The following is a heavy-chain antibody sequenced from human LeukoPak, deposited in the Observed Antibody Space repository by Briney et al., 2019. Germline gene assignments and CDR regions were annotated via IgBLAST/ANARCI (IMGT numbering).Heavy chain of an antibody. CDR1: GYTFTIYD. CDR3: ARASRRFWSGYYIPEGYGMDV. J-gene: IGHJ6*02. V-gene: IGHV1-8*01. CDR2: MNPNSGNT. Sequence: GASVKVSCKASGYTFTIYDINWVRQAPGQGLEWMGWMNPNSGNTGYAQKFQGKVTMTRNTSISTAYMELSSLRSEDTAVYYCARASRRFWSGYYIPEGYGMDVWGQGTTVTVSS. D-gene: IGHD3-3*01.